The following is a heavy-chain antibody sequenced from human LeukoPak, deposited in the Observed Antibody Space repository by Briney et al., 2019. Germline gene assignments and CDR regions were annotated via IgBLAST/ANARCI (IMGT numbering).Heavy chain of an antibody. CDR1: GFTFSSYW. J-gene: IGHJ6*02. V-gene: IGHV3-7*04. Sequence: GGSLRLSCAASGFTFSSYWMSWVRQAPGKGLEWVAKINQDGREKYYVDSVKGRFTISRDNARNSLYLQMNSLRVEDTAVYYCVRVGGWARWDVWGQGTTVTVSS. CDR3: VRVGGWARWDV. CDR2: INQDGREK. D-gene: IGHD6-19*01.